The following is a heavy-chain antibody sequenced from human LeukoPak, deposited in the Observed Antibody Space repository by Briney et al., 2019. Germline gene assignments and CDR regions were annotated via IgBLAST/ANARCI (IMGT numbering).Heavy chain of an antibody. CDR1: GFTFSSYA. CDR2: ISYDGSNK. D-gene: IGHD3-9*01. J-gene: IGHJ3*02. V-gene: IGHV3-30*04. Sequence: GGSLRLSCAASGFTFSSYAMHWVRQAPGKGLEWVAVISYDGSNKYYADSVKGRFTISRDNSKNTLYLQMNSLRAEDTAVYYCARDLSRYSAFDIWGQGTMVTVSS. CDR3: ARDLSRYSAFDI.